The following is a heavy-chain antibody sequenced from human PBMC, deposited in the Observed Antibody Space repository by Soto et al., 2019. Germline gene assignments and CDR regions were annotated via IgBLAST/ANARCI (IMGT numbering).Heavy chain of an antibody. CDR1: GFTVSNNY. D-gene: IGHD3-16*01. CDR3: ARIGVSSGHESPDFDS. V-gene: IGHV3-53*01. Sequence: GGSLRLSCAVSGFTVSNNYMSWVRQAPGKGLEGVSVIYSGGYTAYGDSVKGRFTISRDNSKNTLYLQMNSLRADDTAVYYCARIGVSSGHESPDFDSWGQGTLVTVSS. J-gene: IGHJ4*02. CDR2: IYSGGYT.